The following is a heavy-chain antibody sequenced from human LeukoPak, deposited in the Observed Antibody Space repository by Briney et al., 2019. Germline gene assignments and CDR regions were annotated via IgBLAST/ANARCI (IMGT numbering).Heavy chain of an antibody. Sequence: GGSLRLSCAASGFTFSDYYMSWVRQAPGKGLEWVSVIYSGGSTYYADSVKGRFTISRHNSKNTLYLQMNSLRAGDTAVYYCARFGQHSGWYYWGQGTLVTVSS. D-gene: IGHD6-19*01. CDR2: IYSGGST. CDR3: ARFGQHSGWYY. CDR1: GFTFSDYY. V-gene: IGHV3-53*04. J-gene: IGHJ4*02.